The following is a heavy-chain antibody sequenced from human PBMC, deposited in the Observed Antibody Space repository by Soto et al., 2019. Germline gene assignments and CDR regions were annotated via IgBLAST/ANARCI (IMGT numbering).Heavy chain of an antibody. Sequence: QVQLVQSGAEVKKPGASVKVSCKASGYTFTSYAMHWVRQAPGQRLEWMGWINAGNGNTKYSPKFQGRVTITRDTSASTAYMELSSLRSEDTAVYYCARSIRLAGDYCGQGTLVTVSS. V-gene: IGHV1-3*01. J-gene: IGHJ4*02. CDR3: ARSIRLAGDY. CDR1: GYTFTSYA. CDR2: INAGNGNT.